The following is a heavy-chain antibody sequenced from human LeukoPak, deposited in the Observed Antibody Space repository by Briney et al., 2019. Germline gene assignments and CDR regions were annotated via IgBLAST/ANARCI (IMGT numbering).Heavy chain of an antibody. CDR3: ARHPDGHTDGMDV. V-gene: IGHV4-34*01. CDR2: IYYSGST. J-gene: IGHJ6*02. D-gene: IGHD4-17*01. CDR1: GGSFSGYY. Sequence: SETLSLTCAVYGGSFSGYYWSWIRQPPGKGLEWIGSIYYSGSTYYNPSLKSRVTISVDTSKNQFSLKLSSVTAADTAVYYCARHPDGHTDGMDVWGQGTTVTVSS.